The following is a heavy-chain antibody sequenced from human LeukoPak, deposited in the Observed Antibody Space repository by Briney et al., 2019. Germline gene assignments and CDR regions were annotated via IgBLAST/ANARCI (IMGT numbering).Heavy chain of an antibody. J-gene: IGHJ5*02. CDR1: GYTFTSYD. CDR2: IIPIFGTA. CDR3: ARVYCSGGSCYSRGGRFDP. V-gene: IGHV1-69*13. Sequence: SVKVSCKASGYTFTSYDINWVRQAPGQGLEWMGGIIPIFGTANYAQKFQGGVTITADESTSTAYMELSSLRSEDTAVYYCARVYCSGGSCYSRGGRFDPWGQGTLVTVSS. D-gene: IGHD2-15*01.